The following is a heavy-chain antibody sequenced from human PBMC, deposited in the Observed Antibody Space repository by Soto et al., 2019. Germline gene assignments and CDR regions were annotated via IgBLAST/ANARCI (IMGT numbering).Heavy chain of an antibody. CDR2: IYYSGST. CDR3: ARGNLNYMYV. CDR1: GGSISSTSDF. J-gene: IGHJ6*03. V-gene: IGHV4-39*01. Sequence: QLQLQESGPGLVKPSETLSLTCTVSGGSISSTSDFWGWIRQPPGKGLEWIGSIYYSGSTYYNPSLQSRLTMAVDTANNWFSLTLRSVTAADPAVYYGARGNLNYMYVWGKGTTVTVSS.